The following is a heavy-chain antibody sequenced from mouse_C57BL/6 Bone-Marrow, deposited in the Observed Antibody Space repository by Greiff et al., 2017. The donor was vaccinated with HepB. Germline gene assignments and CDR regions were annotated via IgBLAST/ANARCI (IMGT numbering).Heavy chain of an antibody. CDR1: GYTFTNYW. Sequence: QVQLQQSGAELVRPGTSVKMSCKASGYTFTNYWIGWAKQRPGHGLEWIGDIYPGGGYTNYNEKFKGKATLTADKSSSTAYMQFSSLTSEDSAIYYCARGGIRWYFDVWGTGTTVTVSS. CDR2: IYPGGGYT. J-gene: IGHJ1*03. D-gene: IGHD2-4*01. CDR3: ARGGIRWYFDV. V-gene: IGHV1-63*01.